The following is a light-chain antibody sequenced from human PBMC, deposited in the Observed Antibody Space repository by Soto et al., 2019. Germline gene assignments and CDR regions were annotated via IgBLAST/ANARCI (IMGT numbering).Light chain of an antibody. CDR2: GAA. CDR3: QQYGSSPT. J-gene: IGKJ1*01. Sequence: EILFTHSPGTLSLSPGERDTLSCRASQSVSSSYLAWYQQQPGQAPRLLSYGAASRATGIPDRFSGSGSGTDFTLTISRLEPEDFAVYYCQQYGSSPTFGQGTKVDIK. CDR1: QSVSSSY. V-gene: IGKV3-20*01.